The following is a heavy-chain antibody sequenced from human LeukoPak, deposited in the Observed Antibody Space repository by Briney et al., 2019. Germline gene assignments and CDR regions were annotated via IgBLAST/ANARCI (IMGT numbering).Heavy chain of an antibody. Sequence: SETLSLTCTVSGGSIRSSSDYWGWIRQPPGKGLEWIGSIYYSGSTNYNPSLKSRVTISVDTSKNEFSLRLTSVTAADTAVYYCARRVLGITISHDAFDIWGQGTMVTVSS. CDR3: ARRVLGITISHDAFDI. CDR2: IYYSGST. D-gene: IGHD3-9*01. CDR1: GGSIRSSSDY. V-gene: IGHV4-39*07. J-gene: IGHJ3*02.